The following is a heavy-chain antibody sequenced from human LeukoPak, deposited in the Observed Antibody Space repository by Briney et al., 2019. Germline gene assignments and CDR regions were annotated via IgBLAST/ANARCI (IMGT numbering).Heavy chain of an antibody. CDR2: ISSSSSTI. CDR1: GFTFSSYS. Sequence: GGPLRLSCAASGFTFSSYSMNWVRQAPGKGLEWVSYISSSSSTIYYADSVKGRFTISRDNAKNSLYLQMNSLRAEDTAVYYCARDSYYYDSSVVDYWGQGTLVTVSS. D-gene: IGHD3-22*01. V-gene: IGHV3-48*01. CDR3: ARDSYYYDSSVVDY. J-gene: IGHJ4*02.